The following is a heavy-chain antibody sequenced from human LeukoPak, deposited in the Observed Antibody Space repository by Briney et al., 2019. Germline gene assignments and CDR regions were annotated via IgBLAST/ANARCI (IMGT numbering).Heavy chain of an antibody. J-gene: IGHJ3*01. CDR1: GFSFMLYG. D-gene: IGHD1-14*01. Sequence: PGGSLRLSCAASGFSFMLYGMHWVRQAPGKGLEWVALMLYDGSGIYYADSVKGRFSITRDNSNNMFYLEMNSLRAEDSGVYYCARDLASGNRPDGFDVWAQGTLVTVSS. V-gene: IGHV3-33*05. CDR3: ARDLASGNRPDGFDV. CDR2: MLYDGSGI.